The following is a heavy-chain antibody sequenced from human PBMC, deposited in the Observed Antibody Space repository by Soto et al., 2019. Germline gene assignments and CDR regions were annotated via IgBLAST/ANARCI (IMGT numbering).Heavy chain of an antibody. CDR3: ARGSGSAHFDY. D-gene: IGHD1-26*01. CDR1: GGYISSYY. Sequence: SETLSLTCTVSGGYISSYYWSWIRQPPGKGLEWIGYIYYSGSTNYNPSLKSRVTISVDTSKNQFSLKLSSVTAADTAVYYCARGSGSAHFDYWGQGTLVTVSS. J-gene: IGHJ4*02. V-gene: IGHV4-59*01. CDR2: IYYSGST.